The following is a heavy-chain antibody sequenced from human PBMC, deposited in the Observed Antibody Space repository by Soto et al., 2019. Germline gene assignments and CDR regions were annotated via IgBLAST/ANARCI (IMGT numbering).Heavy chain of an antibody. CDR3: ARGRALHR. CDR1: GFTFRDSF. V-gene: IGHV3-7*04. J-gene: IGHJ4*02. Sequence: PVGSLRLSCAASGFTFRDSFMSWVRQAPGKGLEWVANIKEDGSEKYYADSVGGRFTISRDNAKDSLSLQMNSLRGDDTAVYFCARGRALHRWGQGALVTVSS. CDR2: IKEDGSEK.